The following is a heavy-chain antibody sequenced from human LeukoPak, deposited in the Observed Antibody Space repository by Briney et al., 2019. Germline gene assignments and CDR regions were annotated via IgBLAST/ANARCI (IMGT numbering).Heavy chain of an antibody. CDR2: INPKNGDT. J-gene: IGHJ4*02. CDR3: ARLSAL. Sequence: ASVKVSCKTSGYPFSDYYIHWIRQASGQGLEPMGWINPKNGDTKYAQRSQGRLTITMDTSIDTVYMELRSLRYDGTAVYYCARLSALWGQGTLVTVSS. CDR1: GYPFSDYY. V-gene: IGHV1-2*02.